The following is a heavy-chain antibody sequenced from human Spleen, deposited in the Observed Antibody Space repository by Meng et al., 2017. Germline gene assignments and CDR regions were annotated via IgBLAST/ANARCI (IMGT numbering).Heavy chain of an antibody. Sequence: GGSLRLSCTASGFTFSDSHIHWVRQASGKGLEWIGHIRSKAGNYATEYAASVRGRFTISRDDSESTAYLQMNSLKTEDTAVYYCSRQTESTHDYWGQGTLVTVAS. V-gene: IGHV3-73*01. J-gene: IGHJ4*02. CDR2: IRSKAGNYAT. CDR3: SRQTESTHDY. CDR1: GFTFSDSH.